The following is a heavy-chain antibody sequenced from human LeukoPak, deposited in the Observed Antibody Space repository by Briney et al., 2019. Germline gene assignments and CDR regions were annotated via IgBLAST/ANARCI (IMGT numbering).Heavy chain of an antibody. V-gene: IGHV3-15*01. D-gene: IGHD3-16*02. CDR3: SPLSSDY. CDR2: IRSKIDGRTT. Sequence: GGSLRLSCGASGLSLSNAWMNWVRQAPGKGLEWIGRIRSKIDGRTTEYAAPVKGRFTISRDDSKNTMYLQMNSLKTEDTAVYYCSPLSSDYWGQGTLVTVTS. J-gene: IGHJ4*02. CDR1: GLSLSNAW.